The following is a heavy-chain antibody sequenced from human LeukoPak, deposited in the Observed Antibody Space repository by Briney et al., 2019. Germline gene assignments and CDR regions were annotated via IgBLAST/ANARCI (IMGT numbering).Heavy chain of an antibody. CDR1: GFSFDDYA. CDR3: AKDLSPETGDAFEI. D-gene: IGHD1-14*01. J-gene: IGHJ3*02. V-gene: IGHV3-9*01. CDR2: ISWNSGSI. Sequence: PGGSLRLSCAASGFSFDDYAMHWVRQAPGKGLEWVSGISWNSGSIGYADSVKGRFTISRDNAKNSLYLQMNSLRAEDKAVYSCAKDLSPETGDAFEIWGQGTMVTVSS.